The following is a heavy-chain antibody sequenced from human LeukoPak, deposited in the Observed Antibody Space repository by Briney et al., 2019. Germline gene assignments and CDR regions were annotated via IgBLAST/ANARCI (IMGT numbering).Heavy chain of an antibody. CDR3: ARGVTVRGGPFDI. J-gene: IGHJ3*02. CDR1: IFSVIIND. Sequence: GGSLRLFCAASIFSVIINDMKCARQAPGKGLEWVSLIYGDGDTYYAVFVKGRFIISRDNPKDIPHLQMNSLKAEDTAIYYCARGVTVRGGPFDIWGQGTMVTVSS. V-gene: IGHV3-53*01. CDR2: IYGDGDT. D-gene: IGHD2-21*02.